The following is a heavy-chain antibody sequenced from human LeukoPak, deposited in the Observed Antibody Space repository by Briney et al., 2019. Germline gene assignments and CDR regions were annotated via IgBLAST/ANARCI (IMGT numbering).Heavy chain of an antibody. V-gene: IGHV4-34*01. CDR3: ARGGLVYYYGSGRNRLGP. CDR2: INHSGST. D-gene: IGHD3-10*01. Sequence: PSETLSLTCAVYGGSFSGYYWTWIRQPPGKGLEWIGEINHSGSTNYNPSLKSRVTISVDTSKNQFSLKLSSVTAADTAVYYCARGGLVYYYGSGRNRLGPWGQGTLVTVSS. CDR1: GGSFSGYY. J-gene: IGHJ5*02.